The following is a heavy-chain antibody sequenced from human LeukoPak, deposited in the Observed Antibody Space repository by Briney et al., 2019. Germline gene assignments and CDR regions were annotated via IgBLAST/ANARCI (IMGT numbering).Heavy chain of an antibody. J-gene: IGHJ3*02. CDR1: GFTLSTYW. CDR3: ARAYDRVGDAFDI. D-gene: IGHD3-16*01. Sequence: GGSLRLSCAASGFTLSTYWMHWARQVPGKGLVWVSRIKNDGSGISYADFVKGRFTITRDNAKNTLYLQMYSLRAEDTAVYYCARAYDRVGDAFDIWGQGTMVTVSS. CDR2: IKNDGSGI. V-gene: IGHV3-74*01.